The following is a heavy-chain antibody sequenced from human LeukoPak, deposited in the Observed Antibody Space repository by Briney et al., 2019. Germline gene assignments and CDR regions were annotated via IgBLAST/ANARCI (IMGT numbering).Heavy chain of an antibody. CDR3: AIQLWLLGYYYGMDV. Sequence: ASVKVSCKASGGTFSSYAISWVRQAPGQGLEWMGGIIPIFGTANYAQKFQGRVTITADESTSTAYMELSSLRSEDTAVYYCAIQLWLLGYYYGMDVWGQGTTVTVSS. D-gene: IGHD5-18*01. J-gene: IGHJ6*02. CDR2: IIPIFGTA. CDR1: GGTFSSYA. V-gene: IGHV1-69*13.